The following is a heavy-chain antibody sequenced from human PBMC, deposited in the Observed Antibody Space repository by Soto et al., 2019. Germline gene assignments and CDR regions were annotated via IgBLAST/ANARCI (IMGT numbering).Heavy chain of an antibody. Sequence: GASVKVSCKASGYTFTSYYMHWVRQAPGQGLEWMGIINPSGGSTSYAQKFQGRVTMTRDTSTSTVYMELSSLRSEDTAVYYCARSEEGVGYCSSTSCYPGGYYYYGMDAWGQGTTVTVSS. J-gene: IGHJ6*02. CDR3: ARSEEGVGYCSSTSCYPGGYYYYGMDA. V-gene: IGHV1-46*01. CDR1: GYTFTSYY. CDR2: INPSGGST. D-gene: IGHD2-2*01.